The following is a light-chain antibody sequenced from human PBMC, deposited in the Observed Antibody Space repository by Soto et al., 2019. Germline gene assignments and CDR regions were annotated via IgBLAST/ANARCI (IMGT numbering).Light chain of an antibody. Sequence: EIVLTQSPVTLSLSPGERATLSCRATRSVNNFVAWYQQKPGQAPSLLISDASNRATGIPDRFSGSGSGTDFTLTINSLEPEDFAVYYCQQRFAWPNSFGGGTKVQI. CDR2: DAS. V-gene: IGKV3-11*01. J-gene: IGKJ4*01. CDR1: RSVNNF. CDR3: QQRFAWPNS.